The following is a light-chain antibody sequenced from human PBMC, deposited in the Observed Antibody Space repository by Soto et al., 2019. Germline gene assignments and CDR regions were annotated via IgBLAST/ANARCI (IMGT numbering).Light chain of an antibody. J-gene: IGLJ1*01. V-gene: IGLV2-14*01. CDR2: EVT. CDR3: SSYTSSSTYV. CDR1: SSDVGGYNS. Sequence: QSALTQPASVSGSPGQSITISCTGTSSDVGGYNSVSWYQQHPGKAPTLIIYEVTNRPSGVSDRLSGSKSGNTASLTISGHQAEDEADYYCSSYTSSSTYVFGVGTKVTV.